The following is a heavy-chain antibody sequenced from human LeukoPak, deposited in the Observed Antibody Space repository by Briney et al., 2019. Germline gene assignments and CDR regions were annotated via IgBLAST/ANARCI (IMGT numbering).Heavy chain of an antibody. Sequence: ASVKVSCKASGYTFTSYYMHWVRQAPGQGLEWMGIINPSGGSTSYAQKFQGRVTMTRDTSTSTAYMELSSLRSDDTAAYYCARGGKPYGMDVWGQGTTVTVSS. J-gene: IGHJ6*02. V-gene: IGHV1-46*01. CDR1: GYTFTSYY. CDR3: ARGGKPYGMDV. CDR2: INPSGGST.